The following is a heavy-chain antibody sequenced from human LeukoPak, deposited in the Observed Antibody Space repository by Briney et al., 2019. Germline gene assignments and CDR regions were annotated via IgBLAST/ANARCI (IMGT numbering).Heavy chain of an antibody. Sequence: GGSLRLSCAASGFTFSSYSMNWVRQAPGKGLEWVSYISSSGSTIYYADSVKGRFTISRDNSKNTLYLQMNSLRAEDTAVYYCAKDLYYYASSGYSGGTGGFDYWGQGTLVTVST. D-gene: IGHD3-22*01. J-gene: IGHJ4*02. CDR3: AKDLYYYASSGYSGGTGGFDY. V-gene: IGHV3-48*01. CDR2: ISSSGSTI. CDR1: GFTFSSYS.